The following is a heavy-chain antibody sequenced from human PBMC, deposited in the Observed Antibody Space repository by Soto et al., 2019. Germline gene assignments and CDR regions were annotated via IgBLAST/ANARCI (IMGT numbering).Heavy chain of an antibody. CDR3: ARTSVSGYGFFYFDN. CDR1: GYTFTTYG. D-gene: IGHD5-12*01. CDR2: ISAYNGNT. V-gene: IGHV1-18*01. Sequence: QVQLVQSGAEVKKPGASVKVSCKASGYTFTTYGISWVRQAPGQGLEWMGWISAYNGNTNYAQKLQGRVTMTTDTSTNTIYMELRSLRSDDTAVYYCARTSVSGYGFFYFDNWGQGTLVTVSS. J-gene: IGHJ4*02.